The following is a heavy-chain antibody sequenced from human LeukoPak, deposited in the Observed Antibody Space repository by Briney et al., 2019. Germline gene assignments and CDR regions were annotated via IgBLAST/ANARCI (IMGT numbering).Heavy chain of an antibody. CDR1: GGSISSSSYY. J-gene: IGHJ4*02. V-gene: IGHV4-39*07. D-gene: IGHD3-22*01. Sequence: PSETLSLTCTVSGGSISSSSYYWGWIRQPPGKGLEWIGSIYYSGSTYYNPSLKSRVTISVDTSKNQFSLKLSSVTAADTAVYYCASPPRYYDSSGYADHWGQGTLVTVSS. CDR2: IYYSGST. CDR3: ASPPRYYDSSGYADH.